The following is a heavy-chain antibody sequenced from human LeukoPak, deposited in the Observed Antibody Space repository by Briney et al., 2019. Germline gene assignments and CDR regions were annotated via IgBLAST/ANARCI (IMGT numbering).Heavy chain of an antibody. Sequence: PGRSLRLSCAASGFTFSSYGMHWDRQAPGKGLEWVAVIWYDGSNKYYADSVKGRFTISRDNSKNTLYLQMNSLRAEDTAVYYCARVPGMPDAFDIWGQGTMVTVSS. CDR3: ARVPGMPDAFDI. J-gene: IGHJ3*02. V-gene: IGHV3-33*01. D-gene: IGHD1-26*01. CDR2: IWYDGSNK. CDR1: GFTFSSYG.